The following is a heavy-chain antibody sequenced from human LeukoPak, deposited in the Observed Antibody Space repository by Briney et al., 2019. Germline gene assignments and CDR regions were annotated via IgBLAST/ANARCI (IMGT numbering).Heavy chain of an antibody. J-gene: IGHJ4*02. V-gene: IGHV4-34*01. D-gene: IGHD3-10*01. CDR1: GFTFKSYS. CDR2: INHSGST. CDR3: ARGYGSGSYYDY. Sequence: GSLRLSCVATGFTFKSYSMNWVRQAPGKGLEWIGEINHSGSTNYNPSLKSRVTISVDTSKNQFSLKLSSVTAADTAVYYCARGYGSGSYYDYWGQGTLVTVSS.